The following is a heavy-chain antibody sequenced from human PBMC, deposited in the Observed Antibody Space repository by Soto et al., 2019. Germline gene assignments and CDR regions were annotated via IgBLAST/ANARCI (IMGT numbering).Heavy chain of an antibody. CDR2: IYTTRSP. CDR1: GDSVSKYY. D-gene: IGHD4-17*01. Sequence: SETLSLTCTVSGDSVSKYYRNWIRQPAGKGLEWIGRIYTTRSPNYNPSLKSRVTMSVDTSKNQFSLKLNLSSVTAADTAVYYCARSPAYGDYANLDTWGQGTLVTVSS. V-gene: IGHV4-4*07. CDR3: ARSPAYGDYANLDT. J-gene: IGHJ5*02.